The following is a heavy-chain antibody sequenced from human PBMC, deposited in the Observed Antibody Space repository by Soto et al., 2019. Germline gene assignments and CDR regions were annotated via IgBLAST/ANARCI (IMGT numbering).Heavy chain of an antibody. J-gene: IGHJ6*02. CDR1: GGSISSGGYS. CDR2: IYHSGST. V-gene: IGHV4-30-2*01. CDR3: ARGGAVAGGRDYYGMDV. D-gene: IGHD6-19*01. Sequence: LSLTCAVSGGSISSGGYSWSWIRQPPGKGLEWIGYIYHSGSTYYNPSLKSRVTISVDRSKNQFSLKLSSVTAADTAVYYCARGGAVAGGRDYYGMDVWGQGTTVTVSS.